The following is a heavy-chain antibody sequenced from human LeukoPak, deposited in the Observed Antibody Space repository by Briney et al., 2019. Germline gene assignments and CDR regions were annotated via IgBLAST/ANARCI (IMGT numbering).Heavy chain of an antibody. V-gene: IGHV4-59*01. CDR1: GGSISSYY. J-gene: IGHJ5*02. D-gene: IGHD5-24*01. Sequence: PSETLSLTCTVSGGSISSYYWSWIRQPPGKGLEWIGYIYYSGSTNYNPSLKSRVTISVDTSKNQFSLKLSSVTAADTAVYYCARDHGYKLDPWGQGTLVTVSS. CDR3: ARDHGYKLDP. CDR2: IYYSGST.